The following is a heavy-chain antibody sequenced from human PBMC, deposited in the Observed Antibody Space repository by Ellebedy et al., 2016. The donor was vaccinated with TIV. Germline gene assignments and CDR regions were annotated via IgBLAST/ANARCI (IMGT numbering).Heavy chain of an antibody. V-gene: IGHV3-7*01. CDR2: IKPDGSEQ. D-gene: IGHD1-26*01. CDR1: GFSFSSYW. CDR3: ARDMGGSYYY. J-gene: IGHJ4*02. Sequence: GESLKISXRASGFSFSSYWMSWVRQAPGKGLEWVAHIKPDGSEQYYVDSMRGRFTISRDNAKNSLFLQMNSLRAEDTAVYYCARDMGGSYYYWGQGTPVTVSS.